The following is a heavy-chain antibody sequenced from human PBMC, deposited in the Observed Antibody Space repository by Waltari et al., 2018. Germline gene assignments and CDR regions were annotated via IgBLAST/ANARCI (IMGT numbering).Heavy chain of an antibody. CDR3: ARDFYGSGSYYTLGY. CDR2: INPNSGDT. CDR1: GYTFIGYY. D-gene: IGHD3-10*01. J-gene: IGHJ4*02. Sequence: QVQLVQSGAEVKKPGASVKVSCKASGYTFIGYYMHWVRQAPGQGLEWMGWINPNSGDTNYEQKFQGRVTMTRDTSISTAYMELSRLRSDDTAVYYCARDFYGSGSYYTLGYWGQGTLVTVSS. V-gene: IGHV1-2*02.